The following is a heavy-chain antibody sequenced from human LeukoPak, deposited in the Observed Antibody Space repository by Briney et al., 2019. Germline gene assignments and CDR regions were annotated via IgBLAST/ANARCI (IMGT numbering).Heavy chain of an antibody. CDR1: GYTLTELS. J-gene: IGHJ4*02. V-gene: IGHV1-24*01. CDR2: FDPEDGET. Sequence: ASVKVSCKVSGYTLTELSMHRVRQAPGKGLEWMGGFDPEDGETIYAQKFQGRVTMTEDTSTDTTYMELSSLRSEDTAVYYCATGTAYCGGDCYSANFDYWGQGTLVTVSS. CDR3: ATGTAYCGGDCYSANFDY. D-gene: IGHD2-21*02.